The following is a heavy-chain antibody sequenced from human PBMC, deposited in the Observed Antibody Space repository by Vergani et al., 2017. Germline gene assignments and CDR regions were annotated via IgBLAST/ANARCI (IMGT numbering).Heavy chain of an antibody. CDR2: IRYDGSNK. CDR3: AKERYFDYSYGMDV. J-gene: IGHJ6*02. Sequence: QVQLVESGGGVVQPGGSLRLSCAASGFTFSSYSMHWVRQAPGKGLEWVAFIRYDGSNKYYADSVKGRFTISRDNSKNTLYLQMNSLRAEDTAVYYCAKERYFDYSYGMDVWGQGTTVTVSS. D-gene: IGHD1-26*01. CDR1: GFTFSSYS. V-gene: IGHV3-30*02.